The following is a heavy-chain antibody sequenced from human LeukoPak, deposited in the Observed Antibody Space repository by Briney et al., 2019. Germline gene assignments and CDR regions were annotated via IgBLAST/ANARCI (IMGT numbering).Heavy chain of an antibody. D-gene: IGHD6-13*01. Sequence: SETLSLTCTVSGGSISSYYWSWIRQPPGKGLEWIGHIYYSGSTNYNPSLKSRVTISVDTSKNQFSLKPSSVTAADTAVYYCARGIAAAGTGVFDYWGQGTLVTVSS. CDR2: IYYSGST. CDR3: ARGIAAAGTGVFDY. CDR1: GGSISSYY. V-gene: IGHV4-59*01. J-gene: IGHJ4*02.